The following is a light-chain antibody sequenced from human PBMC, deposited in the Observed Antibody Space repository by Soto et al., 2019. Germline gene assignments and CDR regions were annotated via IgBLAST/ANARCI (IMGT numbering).Light chain of an antibody. J-gene: IGKJ1*01. CDR1: QSVSSSY. CDR2: GAS. CDR3: QQYGRSPRT. Sequence: EIVLTQSPGTLSLSPGERATLSCRASQSVSSSYLAWYQQKPGQPPRLLIYGASTRATGITDRFSGSGSGTDFTLTISRLEPEDFAVYYCQQYGRSPRTFGQGTKLEIK. V-gene: IGKV3-20*01.